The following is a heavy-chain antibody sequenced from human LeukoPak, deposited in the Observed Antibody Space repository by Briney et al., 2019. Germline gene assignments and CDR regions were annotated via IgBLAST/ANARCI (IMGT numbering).Heavy chain of an antibody. CDR2: ISGSGGST. D-gene: IGHD6-13*01. J-gene: IGHJ4*02. CDR3: ARESSSWYDGRFDY. Sequence: GGSLRLSCAASGFTFSSYAMSWVRQAPGRGLEWVSAISGSGGSTYYADSVKGRFTISRDNAKNSLYLQMNSLRAEDTAVYYCARESSSWYDGRFDYWGQGTLVTVSS. V-gene: IGHV3-23*01. CDR1: GFTFSSYA.